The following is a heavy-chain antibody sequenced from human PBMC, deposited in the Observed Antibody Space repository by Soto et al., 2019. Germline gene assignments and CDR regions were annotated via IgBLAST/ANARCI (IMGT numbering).Heavy chain of an antibody. J-gene: IGHJ4*02. V-gene: IGHV3-21*01. Sequence: EVQLVESGGGLVKPGGSLRLSCAASGFTFSTYSMSWVRQAPGKGLEWVSSISPSSTSIHYADSVKGRFTISRDNAEKSVYLLMNSRRADDKAIYYCSRGGGGVVVVPGANRGDFWGQGTLVTVSS. CDR1: GFTFSTYS. D-gene: IGHD2-2*01. CDR3: SRGGGGVVVVPGANRGDF. CDR2: ISPSSTSI.